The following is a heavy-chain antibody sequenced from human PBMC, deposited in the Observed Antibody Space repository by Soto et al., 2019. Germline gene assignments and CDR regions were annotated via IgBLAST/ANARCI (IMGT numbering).Heavy chain of an antibody. Sequence: GASVKVSCKASGYTFTSYAMHWVGQAPGQRLEWMGWINAGNGNTKYPQKFQGRVTITRDTSASTAYMELSSLRSEDTAVYYCARSNSPFDYWGQGTLVTVSS. CDR1: GYTFTSYA. D-gene: IGHD7-27*01. CDR2: INAGNGNT. V-gene: IGHV1-3*01. CDR3: ARSNSPFDY. J-gene: IGHJ4*02.